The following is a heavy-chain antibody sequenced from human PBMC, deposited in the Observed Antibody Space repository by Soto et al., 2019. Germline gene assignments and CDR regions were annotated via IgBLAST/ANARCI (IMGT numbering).Heavy chain of an antibody. V-gene: IGHV3-23*01. D-gene: IGHD6-25*01. Sequence: VQLLESGGGLIQPGGSLRLSCVAFGFTFSSYGMNWVRQGPGTGLEWVAVIDSDDGKTYYANAVKGRFSISRDNSKNTLFLQMNSLRVEDTATYYCVKAGYTSGLLWGQGTLVTV. CDR3: VKAGYTSGLL. CDR2: IDSDDGKT. J-gene: IGHJ4*02. CDR1: GFTFSSYG.